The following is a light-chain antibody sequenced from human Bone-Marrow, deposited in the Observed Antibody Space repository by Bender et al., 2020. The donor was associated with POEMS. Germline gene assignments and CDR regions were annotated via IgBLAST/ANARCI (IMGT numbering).Light chain of an antibody. Sequence: QPVPTQPPSASGTPAQSVIISCSGTDSNFGGNYVNWYQHLPGTAPRLVVYSNYQRPSGVPARFSGSKSGTSASLAISDIQSEDEGDYYCSSWDDSLSGWVFGGGTKLTVL. CDR3: SSWDDSLSGWV. CDR1: DSNFGGNY. V-gene: IGLV1-44*01. CDR2: SNY. J-gene: IGLJ3*02.